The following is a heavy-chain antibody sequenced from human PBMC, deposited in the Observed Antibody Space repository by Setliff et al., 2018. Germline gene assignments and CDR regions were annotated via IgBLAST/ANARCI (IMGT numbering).Heavy chain of an antibody. CDR3: ARGGNIAARLLDS. V-gene: IGHV4-34*01. CDR2: INHRGST. D-gene: IGHD6-6*01. Sequence: PSETLSLTCAAYGGTFSDYYWTWIRQPPGKGLEWIGEINHRGSTNYNPSPKSRATISIDTSKDQFSLKLISMSAADTAVYFCARGGNIAARLLDSWGQGALVTVSS. CDR1: GGTFSDYY. J-gene: IGHJ4*02.